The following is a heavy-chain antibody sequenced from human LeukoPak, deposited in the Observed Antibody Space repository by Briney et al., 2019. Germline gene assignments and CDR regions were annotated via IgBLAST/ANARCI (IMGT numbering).Heavy chain of an antibody. D-gene: IGHD5-12*01. CDR2: INPNSGGT. CDR3: ARDKKDIVATIDY. CDR1: GYTFTGYY. J-gene: IGHJ4*02. V-gene: IGHV1-2*02. Sequence: ASVKVSCKASGYTFTGYYMHWVRQAPGQGLEWMGWINPNSGGTNYAQKFQGRVTMTRDTSISTAYTELSRLRSDDTAVYYCARDKKDIVATIDYWGQGTLVTVSS.